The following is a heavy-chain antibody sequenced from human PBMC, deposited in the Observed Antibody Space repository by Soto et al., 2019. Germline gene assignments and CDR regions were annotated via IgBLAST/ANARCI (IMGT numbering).Heavy chain of an antibody. D-gene: IGHD1-1*01. CDR1: GFTFSDYY. CDR2: SSNSGTFA. J-gene: IGHJ4*02. V-gene: IGHV3-11*06. CDR3: ARSGDNFNVLDY. Sequence: GGSLRLSCPASGFTFSDYYMSWVRQAPGRGLEWISYSSNSGTFARYATSVKGRFSISRDNANNSLYLEMNSLRVEDTAVYYCARSGDNFNVLDYWGPGTPVTVSS.